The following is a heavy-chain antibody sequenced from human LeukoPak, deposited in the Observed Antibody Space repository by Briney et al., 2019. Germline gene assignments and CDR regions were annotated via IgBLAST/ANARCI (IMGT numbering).Heavy chain of an antibody. CDR2: ISSSSSYI. J-gene: IGHJ3*02. CDR1: GFTFSSYS. D-gene: IGHD1-26*01. CDR3: ARDREGATFSAFDI. Sequence: GGSPRLSCAASGFTFSSYSMNWVRQAPGKGLEWVSSISSSSSYIYYADSVKGRFTISRDNAKNSLYLQMNSLRAEDTAVYYCARDREGATFSAFDIWGQGTMVTVSS. V-gene: IGHV3-21*01.